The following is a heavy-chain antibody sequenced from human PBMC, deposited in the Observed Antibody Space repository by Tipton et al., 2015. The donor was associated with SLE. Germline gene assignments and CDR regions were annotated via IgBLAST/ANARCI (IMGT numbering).Heavy chain of an antibody. CDR3: AKRISSQEGAFDI. J-gene: IGHJ3*02. Sequence: RSLRLSCAASGFTFSSYGMHWVRQAPGKGLEWVAVISYDGSNKYYADSVKGRFTISRDNSKNTLYLQMNSLIAEDTAVYYCAKRISSQEGAFDIWGQGTMVTVSS. CDR2: ISYDGSNK. D-gene: IGHD1-14*01. V-gene: IGHV3-30-3*02. CDR1: GFTFSSYG.